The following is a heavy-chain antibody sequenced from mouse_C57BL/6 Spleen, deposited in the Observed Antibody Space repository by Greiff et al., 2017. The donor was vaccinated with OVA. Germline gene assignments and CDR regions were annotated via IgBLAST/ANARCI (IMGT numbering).Heavy chain of an antibody. CDR2: IRHKASNHAT. CDR3: TGGSRYEDYAMDD. V-gene: IGHV6-6*01. J-gene: IGHJ4*01. Sequence: EVKVVESGGGLVQPGGSMKLSCAASGFTFSDAWMDWVRQSPVKGLEWVAEIRHKASNHATYYAESVKGRLTISRAASTSSVYLLMSSLRAEDTGIYCCTGGSRYEDYAMDDWGQGASVTVAS. CDR1: GFTFSDAW. D-gene: IGHD1-1*01.